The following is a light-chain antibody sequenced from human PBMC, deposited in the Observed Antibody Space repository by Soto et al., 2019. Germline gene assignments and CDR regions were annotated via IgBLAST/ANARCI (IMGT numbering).Light chain of an antibody. CDR2: EVS. CDR3: SSYTRSSTPI. J-gene: IGLJ2*01. V-gene: IGLV2-14*01. CDR1: STDVGGYNY. Sequence: QSALTQPASVSGSLGQSVTISCTGTSTDVGGYNYVSGYQQHPGKAPILLIYEVSNRPSGVSNRFSGSKSGNTASLTISGLQAADGAYYYCSSYTRSSTPIFGGGTKLTVL.